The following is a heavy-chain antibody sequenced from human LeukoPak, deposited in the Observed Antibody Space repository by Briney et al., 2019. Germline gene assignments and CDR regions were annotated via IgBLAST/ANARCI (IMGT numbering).Heavy chain of an antibody. J-gene: IGHJ3*02. CDR2: MNPNSGNT. CDR3: ARVQMEYDFWSGYYAFDI. Sequence: EASVKVSCKASGYTFTSYDINWVRQATGQGLEWMGWMNPNSGNTGYAQKFQGRVTMTTDTSTSTAYMELRSLRSDDTAVYYCARVQMEYDFWSGYYAFDIWGQGTMVTVSS. V-gene: IGHV1-8*01. CDR1: GYTFTSYD. D-gene: IGHD3-3*01.